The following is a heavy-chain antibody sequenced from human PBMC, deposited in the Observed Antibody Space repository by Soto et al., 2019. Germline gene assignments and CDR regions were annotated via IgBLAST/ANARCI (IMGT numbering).Heavy chain of an antibody. V-gene: IGHV1-8*01. J-gene: IGHJ4*02. CDR2: MDPKSGAT. Sequence: PSVKVSCXASGSTFSTYDISWVRQAPGQGLEWMGWMDPKSGATDYAQKFQGRVTMTSNTSINTAYMELSRLTSEDTAVYYCAGGRGWRDFWGQGTLVTVSS. CDR3: AGGRGWRDF. CDR1: GSTFSTYD. D-gene: IGHD6-19*01.